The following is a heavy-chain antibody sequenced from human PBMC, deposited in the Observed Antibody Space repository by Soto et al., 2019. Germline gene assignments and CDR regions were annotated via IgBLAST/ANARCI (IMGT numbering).Heavy chain of an antibody. D-gene: IGHD3-10*01. V-gene: IGHV3-30-3*01. Sequence: GWSLRLSCAASGFTFSSYAMHWVRQAPGKGLEWVAVISYDGSNKYYADSVKGRFTISRDNSKNTLYLQMNSLRAEDTAVYYCARDIIQPQDPGYYYYGMDVWGQGTTVTVSS. CDR2: ISYDGSNK. CDR1: GFTFSSYA. CDR3: ARDIIQPQDPGYYYYGMDV. J-gene: IGHJ6*02.